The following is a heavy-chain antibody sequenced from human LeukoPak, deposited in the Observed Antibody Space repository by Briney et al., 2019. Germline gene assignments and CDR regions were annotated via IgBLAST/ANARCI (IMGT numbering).Heavy chain of an antibody. CDR2: IKQDGSDK. J-gene: IGHJ4*02. Sequence: GGSLRLSCAASGFTFDTSRMTWVRQAPGKGLEWVANIKQDGSDKNYLDSEKGRFTISRDNANNLLYLQMNSLRAEDTAVYYCATGYWIEYWGQGTLVTVSS. V-gene: IGHV3-7*01. D-gene: IGHD1-1*01. CDR1: GFTFDTSR. CDR3: ATGYWIEY.